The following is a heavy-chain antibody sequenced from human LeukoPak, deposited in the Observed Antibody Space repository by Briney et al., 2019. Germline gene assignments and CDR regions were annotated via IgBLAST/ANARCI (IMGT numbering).Heavy chain of an antibody. CDR1: GYSISSGYY. D-gene: IGHD4-11*01. CDR2: IYHSGST. Sequence: PSETLSLTCAVSGYSISSGYYCGWIRQPPGKGLEWIGSIYHSGSTYYNPSLKSRVTISVDTSKNQFSLKLSSVTAADTAVYYCATLTTVSPFDYWGQGTLVTVSS. CDR3: ATLTTVSPFDY. V-gene: IGHV4-38-2*01. J-gene: IGHJ4*02.